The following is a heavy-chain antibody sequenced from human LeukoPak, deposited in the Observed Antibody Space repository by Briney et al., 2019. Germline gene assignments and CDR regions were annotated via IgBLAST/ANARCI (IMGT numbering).Heavy chain of an antibody. CDR2: TYYRSTWYN. J-gene: IGHJ3*02. Sequence: SQTLSLTCAISGDSVSRNSVAWNWIRQSPSRGLEWLGRTYYRSTWYNDYGLSVRSRVTINPDTSKNQLSLQLDSVTPEDTAVYYCARGYYDSGGYLDAFDIWGQGTMVTVSS. CDR1: GDSVSRNSVA. D-gene: IGHD3-22*01. V-gene: IGHV6-1*01. CDR3: ARGYYDSGGYLDAFDI.